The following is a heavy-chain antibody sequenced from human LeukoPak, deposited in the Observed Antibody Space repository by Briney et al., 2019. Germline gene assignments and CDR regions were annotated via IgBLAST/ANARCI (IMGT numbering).Heavy chain of an antibody. CDR1: GFTFSTYA. V-gene: IGHV3-23*01. D-gene: IGHD6-13*01. Sequence: GGSLRLSCAASGFTFSTYAMSWVRQAPGKGLEWVSAISGSGGTTYYADSVKGRFTISRDNSKNTVYLQMNSLRAEDTAVYYCARRGTAAAGFDYWGQGTLVTVSS. J-gene: IGHJ4*02. CDR2: ISGSGGTT. CDR3: ARRGTAAAGFDY.